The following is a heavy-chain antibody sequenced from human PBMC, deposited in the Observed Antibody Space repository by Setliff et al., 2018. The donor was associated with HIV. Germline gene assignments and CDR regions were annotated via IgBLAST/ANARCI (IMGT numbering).Heavy chain of an antibody. J-gene: IGHJ4*02. CDR2: INPSGGRR. D-gene: IGHD5-12*01. CDR3: ARGKTWLRFLDY. V-gene: IGHV1-46*01. CDR1: GYTFTNYF. Sequence: ASVKVSCKASGYTFTNYFVHWVRQAPGQGLEWMGMINPSGGRRSFAQKFQGRITVATATSTATSTGTVYMELSSLRSEDTAVYYCARGKTWLRFLDYWGQGTLVTVSS.